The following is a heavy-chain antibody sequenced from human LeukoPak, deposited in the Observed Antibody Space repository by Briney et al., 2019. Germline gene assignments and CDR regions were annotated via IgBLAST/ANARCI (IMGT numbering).Heavy chain of an antibody. CDR1: GFTFSASA. V-gene: IGHV3-23*01. Sequence: GGSLRLSCAASGFTFSASAINWVRQAPGMGLDWVSQISGSGGSTYYADSVKGRFTISRDNSKNTLYLQMNSLRAEDTAVYYCAKDMGYSNYFWFDPWGQGTLVTVSS. J-gene: IGHJ5*02. D-gene: IGHD4-11*01. CDR2: ISGSGGST. CDR3: AKDMGYSNYFWFDP.